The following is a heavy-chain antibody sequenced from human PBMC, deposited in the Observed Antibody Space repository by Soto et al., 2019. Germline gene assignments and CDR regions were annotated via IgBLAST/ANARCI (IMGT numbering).Heavy chain of an antibody. CDR3: ARDFAYFDS. CDR1: GGSFKRGSYS. J-gene: IGHJ4*02. Sequence: QVQLQESGPGLVKPSETLSLTCTVSGGSFKRGSYSWSWIRQPPGKGLEWIGYGYHTGRTSYNPSLKSRVSISMDTSKNQFSLNLDSVTAADTAVYFCARDFAYFDSWGQGTLVTVSS. CDR2: GYHTGRT. V-gene: IGHV4-61*01.